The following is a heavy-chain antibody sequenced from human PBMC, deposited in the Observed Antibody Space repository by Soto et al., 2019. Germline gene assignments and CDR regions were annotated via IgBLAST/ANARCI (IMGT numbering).Heavy chain of an antibody. CDR2: INYSGNT. CDR3: ARRIAAVDY. V-gene: IGHV4-61*01. J-gene: IGHJ4*02. CDR1: GASVTSGTYC. Sequence: SETLSLTCTVSGASVTSGTYCWTWIRQPPGKGLEWIGHINYSGNTNYNPSLKSRVTISVDTSKNQVSLRLSSVTAADTAVYYCARRIAAVDYWGQGTLVTVSS. D-gene: IGHD6-13*01.